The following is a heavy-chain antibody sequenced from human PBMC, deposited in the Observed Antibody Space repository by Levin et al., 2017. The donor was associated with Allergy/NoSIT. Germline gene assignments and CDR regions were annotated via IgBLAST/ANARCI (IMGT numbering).Heavy chain of an antibody. CDR2: ISRDGGNK. J-gene: IGHJ6*02. D-gene: IGHD3-22*01. Sequence: GGSLRLSCTTSGFSFSSHALHWVRQAPGKGLEWVAAISRDGGNKYYADSVKGRFTISRDNSKSTLYLEVNSLRAEDPAVYSCARGYPDSSGPYGGVGGYYAMDVWGQGTTVTVSS. V-gene: IGHV3-30*04. CDR3: ARGYPDSSGPYGGVGGYYAMDV. CDR1: GFSFSSHA.